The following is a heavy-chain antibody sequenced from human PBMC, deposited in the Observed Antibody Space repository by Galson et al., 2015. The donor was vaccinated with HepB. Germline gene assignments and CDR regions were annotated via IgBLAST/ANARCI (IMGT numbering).Heavy chain of an antibody. CDR2: ISSGSGYT. J-gene: IGHJ3*02. Sequence: SLRLSCAASGFAFSDYYMSWVRQAPGKGLEWVSYISSGSGYTEYAGSVKGRFTISRDNAKNSLYLQMNSLKADDTAVYYCARRMQWVGGFDMWGQGTMVTVSS. CDR1: GFAFSDYY. D-gene: IGHD6-19*01. CDR3: ARRMQWVGGFDM. V-gene: IGHV3-11*03.